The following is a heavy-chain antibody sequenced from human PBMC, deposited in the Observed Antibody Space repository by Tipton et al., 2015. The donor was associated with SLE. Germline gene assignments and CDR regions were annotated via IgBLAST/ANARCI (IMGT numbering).Heavy chain of an antibody. V-gene: IGHV4-59*01. CDR3: ARVRNRNRLDAFDM. J-gene: IGHJ3*02. CDR1: GGSISSYY. Sequence: TLSLTCTVSGGSISSYYWSWIRQPPGKGLEWIGRIYSSGSSNYNPSLKSRVTISVDTSKNQFSLKLSSVTAADTAVYYCARVRNRNRLDAFDMWGQGTMVTVSS. CDR2: IYSSGSS. D-gene: IGHD1-14*01.